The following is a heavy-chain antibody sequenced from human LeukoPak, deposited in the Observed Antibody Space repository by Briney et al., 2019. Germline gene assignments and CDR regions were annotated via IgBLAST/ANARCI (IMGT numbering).Heavy chain of an antibody. D-gene: IGHD2-2*01. Sequence: PGGSLRLSCAASGFTFSSYAMSWVRQAPGKGLEWVSAISGSGGSTYYADSVKGRFTISRDNSKNTLYLQMNSLRAEDTAVYYCAKGGREVRDYYYGMDVWGQGTTVTVS. CDR3: AKGGREVRDYYYGMDV. V-gene: IGHV3-23*01. CDR1: GFTFSSYA. J-gene: IGHJ6*02. CDR2: ISGSGGST.